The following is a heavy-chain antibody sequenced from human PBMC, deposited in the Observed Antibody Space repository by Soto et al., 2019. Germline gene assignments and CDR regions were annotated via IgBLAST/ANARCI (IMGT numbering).Heavy chain of an antibody. D-gene: IGHD2-21*01. CDR3: ARRDQIAYYYGMDV. CDR1: AFTFSNYW. V-gene: IGHV3-74*01. J-gene: IGHJ6*02. Sequence: EVQLVESGGGLVQPGGSLRLSCAASAFTFSNYWMNWVRQAPGKGPVWVSRINSDGSITGYADSVKGRFTISRDNAKNTLHMQMNSLSAEDTAVYYCARRDQIAYYYGMDVWGQGTTVTVSS. CDR2: INSDGSIT.